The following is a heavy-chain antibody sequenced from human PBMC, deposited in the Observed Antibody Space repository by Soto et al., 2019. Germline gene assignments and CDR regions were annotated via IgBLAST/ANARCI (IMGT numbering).Heavy chain of an antibody. CDR3: ASSDPYYFFDD. D-gene: IGHD2-21*01. Sequence: PSETLSLTCTVSGGSISGGGHYWGWIRQPPGKGLEWIGFMYYTGDTYYNPSLKSRLSISVDTSMNQFSLELTSVTAADTAVYYCASSDPYYFFDDWGLGTLVNVS. CDR1: GGSISGGGHY. J-gene: IGHJ4*02. V-gene: IGHV4-31*03. CDR2: MYYTGDT.